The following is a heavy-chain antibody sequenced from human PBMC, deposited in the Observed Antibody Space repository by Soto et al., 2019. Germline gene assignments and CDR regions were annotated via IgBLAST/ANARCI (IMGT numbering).Heavy chain of an antibody. V-gene: IGHV1-69*01. CDR1: GGTFSTYS. CDR3: ARKMNTAKTYGLDV. D-gene: IGHD4-17*01. Sequence: QVQLVQSGAEVKKPGSSMEVSCQASGGTFSTYSLNWVRQAPGQGLEWMGGIIPVFGTPNYAQKFQGRVTITADESTSTAYMELTSLISEDTAVYYCARKMNTAKTYGLDVWGQGTTVTVSS. J-gene: IGHJ6*02. CDR2: IIPVFGTP.